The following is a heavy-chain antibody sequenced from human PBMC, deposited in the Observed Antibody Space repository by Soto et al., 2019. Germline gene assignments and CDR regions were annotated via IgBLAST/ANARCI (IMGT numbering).Heavy chain of an antibody. CDR3: ARARGGATRYYYYGMDV. Sequence: SETLSRTCSVYVGSFSGYYWSWIRQPPGKGLGRIGEITHSGITNYNPSLKSRVTISVDTSKNQFSLKLSSVTAADTAVYYCARARGGATRYYYYGMDVWGQGPTVSVSS. J-gene: IGHJ6*02. V-gene: IGHV4-34*01. CDR2: ITHSGIT. CDR1: VGSFSGYY. D-gene: IGHD1-26*01.